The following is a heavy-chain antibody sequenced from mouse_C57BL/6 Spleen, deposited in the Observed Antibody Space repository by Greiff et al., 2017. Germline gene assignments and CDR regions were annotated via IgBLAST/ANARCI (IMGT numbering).Heavy chain of an antibody. J-gene: IGHJ3*01. V-gene: IGHV14-2*01. CDR2: IYPEDGET. Sequence: DVKLQESGAELVKPGASVKLSCTASGFNIKDYYMHWVKQRPEQGLEWIGRIYPEDGETKYAPKFQGKATITADTSSNTAYLQLSSLTSEDTAVDYCARYYCDYDGFAYWGQGTLVTVAA. CDR3: ARYYCDYDGFAY. D-gene: IGHD2-4*01. CDR1: GFNIKDYY.